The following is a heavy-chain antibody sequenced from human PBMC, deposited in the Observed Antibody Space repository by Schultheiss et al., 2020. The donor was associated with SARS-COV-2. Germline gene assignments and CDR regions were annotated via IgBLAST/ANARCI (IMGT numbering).Heavy chain of an antibody. J-gene: IGHJ4*02. CDR3: THTSAFDSSKYY. CDR2: IYWDDDK. D-gene: IGHD3-22*01. CDR1: GSSLTTSGVG. V-gene: IGHV2-5*02. Sequence: SGPTLVKPTQTLTLTCTFSGSSLTTSGVGVGWTRQSPGKALEWLALIYWDDDKRYSPSLESRLTITKDSSKNHVVLTMTNMDPVDTGTYYCTHTSAFDSSKYYWGQGTLVTVSS.